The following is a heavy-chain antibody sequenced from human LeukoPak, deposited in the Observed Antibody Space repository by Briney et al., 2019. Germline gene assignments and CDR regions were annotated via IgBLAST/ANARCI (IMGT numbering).Heavy chain of an antibody. CDR1: GFTFSSYA. CDR2: ISYDGSNK. D-gene: IGHD6-13*01. CDR3: ARDSRSSSLK. V-gene: IGHV3-30*04. Sequence: PGGSLRLSCAASGFTFSSYAMHWVRQAPGKGLEWVAVISYDGSNKYYADSVKGRFTISRDNSKNTLYPQMNSLRAEDTAVYYCARDSRSSSLKWGQGTLVTVSS. J-gene: IGHJ4*02.